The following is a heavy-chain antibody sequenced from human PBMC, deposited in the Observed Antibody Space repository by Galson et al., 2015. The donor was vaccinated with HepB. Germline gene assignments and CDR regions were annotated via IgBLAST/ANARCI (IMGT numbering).Heavy chain of an antibody. J-gene: IGHJ3*01. CDR2: IYATESGDTT. Sequence: SLRLSCAASGFTFSDYALSWVRQAPGKGLGWVSTIYATESGDTTYYAESVRGRFTVARDNSKNTLFLHLSSPRTDDTAVYYCARGPCSTSCPDGAFDLWGQGTLVTVSS. D-gene: IGHD2-2*01. CDR3: ARGPCSTSCPDGAFDL. V-gene: IGHV3-23*01. CDR1: GFTFSDYA.